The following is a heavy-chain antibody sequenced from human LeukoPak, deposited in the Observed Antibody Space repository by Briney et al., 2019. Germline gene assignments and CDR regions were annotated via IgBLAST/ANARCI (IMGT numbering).Heavy chain of an antibody. CDR3: AVDLVAAGATLDY. D-gene: IGHD6-13*01. CDR2: INPNSGGT. Sequence: ASVKVSCKASGYTFTGYYMHWVRQAPGQGLEWMGWINPNSGGTNYAQKFQGRVTMTRDTSISTAYMELSRLRSDDTAVYYCAVDLVAAGATLDYRGQGTLVTVSS. J-gene: IGHJ4*02. CDR1: GYTFTGYY. V-gene: IGHV1-2*02.